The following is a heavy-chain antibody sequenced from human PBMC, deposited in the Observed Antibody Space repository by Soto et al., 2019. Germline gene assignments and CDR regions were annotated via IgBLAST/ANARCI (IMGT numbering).Heavy chain of an antibody. CDR1: GYIFTGYY. CDR3: ARDTQQQLVPYWFDP. Sequence: ASVKVSCKASGYIFTGYYIHWVRQAPGQGLEWMGWINPNSGGTNYAQKFQGWVTMTSDTSISTVYMELSRLKSDDTAVYYCARDTQQQLVPYWFDPCGQGTLVTVSS. CDR2: INPNSGGT. D-gene: IGHD6-13*01. J-gene: IGHJ5*02. V-gene: IGHV1-2*04.